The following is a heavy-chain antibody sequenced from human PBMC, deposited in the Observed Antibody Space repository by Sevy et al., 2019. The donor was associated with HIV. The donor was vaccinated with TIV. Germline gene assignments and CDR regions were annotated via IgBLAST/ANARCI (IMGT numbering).Heavy chain of an antibody. V-gene: IGHV3-30*04. CDR1: GFTFSSYA. J-gene: IGHJ6*02. D-gene: IGHD5-12*01. CDR2: ISYDGSNK. Sequence: GGSLRLSCAASGFTFSSYAMHWVRQAPGKGLEWVAVISYDGSNKYYADSVKGRFTISRDNSKNRLYLQMNSLRAEDTAVYYCATSRGYSGYDYGMDVWGQGTTVTVSS. CDR3: ATSRGYSGYDYGMDV.